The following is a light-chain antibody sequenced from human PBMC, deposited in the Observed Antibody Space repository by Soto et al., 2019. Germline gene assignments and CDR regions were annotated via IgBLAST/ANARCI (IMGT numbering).Light chain of an antibody. Sequence: EIVLTQSPGTLSLSPGERATLSCRASQSVSSSYLAWYQQKPGQAPRLLIYGASSRATGIPDRFSGSGSGTDFNLTISRLEPEDFAVYYCQQYGSSPLYTFGQGTKVEIK. J-gene: IGKJ2*01. CDR1: QSVSSSY. CDR3: QQYGSSPLYT. V-gene: IGKV3-20*01. CDR2: GAS.